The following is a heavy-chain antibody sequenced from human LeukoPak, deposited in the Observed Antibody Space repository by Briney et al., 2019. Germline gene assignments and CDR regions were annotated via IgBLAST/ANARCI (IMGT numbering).Heavy chain of an antibody. J-gene: IGHJ4*02. D-gene: IGHD5-12*01. Sequence: PGGSLRLSCAASEFTFSSYWMSWVRQAPGKGLEWVANIKLDGSVEYYVDSVRGRFTISRDNSKDTLYLQMNSLRAEDTAVYYCARNENSGWGYFDYWGQGTLVTVSS. CDR1: EFTFSSYW. V-gene: IGHV3-7*03. CDR3: ARNENSGWGYFDY. CDR2: IKLDGSVE.